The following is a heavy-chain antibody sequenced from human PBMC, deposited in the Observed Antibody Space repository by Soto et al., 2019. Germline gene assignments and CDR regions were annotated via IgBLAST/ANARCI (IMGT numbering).Heavy chain of an antibody. Sequence: ASVKVSCKASGYTFTSYDINWVRQATGQGLEWMGWMNPNSGNTGYAQKFQGRVTMTRNTSISTAYMELSSLRSEDTAVYYCARGKYDFWSGYEDYYYYMDFWGKGTTVTVSS. V-gene: IGHV1-8*01. CDR3: ARGKYDFWSGYEDYYYYMDF. J-gene: IGHJ6*03. D-gene: IGHD3-3*01. CDR1: GYTFTSYD. CDR2: MNPNSGNT.